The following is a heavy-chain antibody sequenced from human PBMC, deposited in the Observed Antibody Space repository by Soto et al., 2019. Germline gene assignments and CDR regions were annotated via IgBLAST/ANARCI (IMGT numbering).Heavy chain of an antibody. J-gene: IGHJ4*02. V-gene: IGHV1-46*03. D-gene: IGHD2-2*01. CDR2: INPSGGST. Sequence: GASVKVSCKASGYTFTSYYMHWVRQAPGQGLEWMGIINPSGGSTSYAQKFQGRVTMTRDTSTSTVYMELSSLRSEDTAVYYCARDPPHGIVVVPAAEPFDYWGQGTRVTVSS. CDR1: GYTFTSYY. CDR3: ARDPPHGIVVVPAAEPFDY.